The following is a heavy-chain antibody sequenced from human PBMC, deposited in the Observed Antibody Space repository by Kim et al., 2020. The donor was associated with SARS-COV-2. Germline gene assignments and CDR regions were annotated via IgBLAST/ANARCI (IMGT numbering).Heavy chain of an antibody. Sequence: YDADSVKGRFTISRDNSKNTLYLQMNSLRAEDTAVYYCAKEDSSSSEFDYWGQGTLVTVSS. D-gene: IGHD6-6*01. V-gene: IGHV3-30*02. CDR3: AKEDSSSSEFDY. J-gene: IGHJ4*02.